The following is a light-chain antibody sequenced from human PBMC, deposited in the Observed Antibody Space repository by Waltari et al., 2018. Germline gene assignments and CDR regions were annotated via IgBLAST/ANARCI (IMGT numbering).Light chain of an antibody. CDR3: FFSYLAYAVPWV. CDR2: YKN. V-gene: IGLV7-46*01. J-gene: IGLJ3*02. Sequence: QPVVTQEPSLTLSPGGTVTLTCCTSTGAVSRGDRPSWLQQKPGQVPRTLIYYKNNKHSCTPPRFSGVPLGGKPALTISGAQPADEADYYCFFSYLAYAVPWVFGVGTKLTVL. CDR1: TGAVSRGDR.